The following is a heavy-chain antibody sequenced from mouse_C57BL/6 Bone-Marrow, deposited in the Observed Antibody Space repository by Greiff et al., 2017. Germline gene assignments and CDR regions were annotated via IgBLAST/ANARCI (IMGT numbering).Heavy chain of an antibody. CDR3: ARDPMVTTYSYFDV. Sequence: EVKLQESGGGLVKPGGSLKLSCAASGFTFSSYAMSWVRQTPEKRLEWVATISDGGSYTYYPDNVKGRFTISRDNAKNNLYLQMSHLKSEDTAMYYCARDPMVTTYSYFDVWGTGTTVTVSS. V-gene: IGHV5-4*01. J-gene: IGHJ1*03. CDR1: GFTFSSYA. CDR2: ISDGGSYT. D-gene: IGHD2-13*01.